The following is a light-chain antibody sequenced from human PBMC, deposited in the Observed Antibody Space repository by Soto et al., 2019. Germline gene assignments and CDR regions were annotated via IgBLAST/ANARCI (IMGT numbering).Light chain of an antibody. J-gene: IGKJ5*01. V-gene: IGKV3-11*01. CDR1: QSVSSY. CDR2: DAS. Sequence: EILFTPSPATPSFSPGGKATLSFRASQSVSSYLAWYQQKPGQAPRLLIYDASNRATGIPARFSGSGSGTDFTLTISGLEPEDFVVYYCQQRSSSITFGQGTRLEIK. CDR3: QQRSSSIT.